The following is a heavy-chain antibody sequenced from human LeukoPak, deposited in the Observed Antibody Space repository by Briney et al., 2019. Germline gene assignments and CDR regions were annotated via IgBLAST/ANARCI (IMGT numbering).Heavy chain of an antibody. CDR1: EFTFSSCS. CDR3: ARGGGLDV. J-gene: IGHJ6*02. Sequence: PGGSLRLSCAASEFTFSSCSMNWARQAPGKGLEWVASINHNGNVNYYVDSVKGRFTISRDNAKDSLYLQMSNLRAEDTAVYFCARGGGLDVWGQGATVTVSS. D-gene: IGHD3-16*01. CDR2: INHNGNVN. V-gene: IGHV3-7*03.